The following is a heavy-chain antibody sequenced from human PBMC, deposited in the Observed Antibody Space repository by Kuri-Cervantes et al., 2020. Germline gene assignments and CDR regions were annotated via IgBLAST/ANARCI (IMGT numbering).Heavy chain of an antibody. CDR3: ARVSKAYDILTRSNAFDI. Sequence: GESLKISCAASGFTFNNYGMHWVRQAPGRGLEWVAVIWYDGNDAYYADSVKGRFTVSRDNAKNSLYLQMNSLRAEDTAVYYCARVSKAYDILTRSNAFDIWGQGTMVTVSS. CDR2: IWYDGNDA. V-gene: IGHV3-33*01. D-gene: IGHD3-9*01. CDR1: GFTFNNYG. J-gene: IGHJ3*02.